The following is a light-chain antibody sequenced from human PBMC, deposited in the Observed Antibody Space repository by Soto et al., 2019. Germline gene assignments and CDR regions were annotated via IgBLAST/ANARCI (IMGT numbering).Light chain of an antibody. CDR1: QRVRSN. Sequence: EIVVTQSPATRSGSPGERATLSCRAGQRVRSNFAWYQQKPGQAPRLLIYGASTRATGIPARFSGSGSETEFTLTISSLQSEDFAVYYCQQYNNWPPTFGQGTKVDIK. J-gene: IGKJ1*01. CDR3: QQYNNWPPT. CDR2: GAS. V-gene: IGKV3-15*01.